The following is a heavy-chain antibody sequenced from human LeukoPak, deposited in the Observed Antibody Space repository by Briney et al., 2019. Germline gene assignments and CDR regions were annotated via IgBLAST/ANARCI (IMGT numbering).Heavy chain of an antibody. CDR2: TSASGIHI. J-gene: IGHJ4*02. CDR3: VRMVSGDS. D-gene: IGHD2-8*01. V-gene: IGHV3-23*01. Sequence: PGGSLRLSCAVSGFTFSNYDMNWVRQAPGKGPEWVTTTSASGIHIYYADSAKGRFTISRDNSRNTLELQMNSLRGEDTAVYYCVRMVSGDSWGQGTLVTVTS. CDR1: GFTFSNYD.